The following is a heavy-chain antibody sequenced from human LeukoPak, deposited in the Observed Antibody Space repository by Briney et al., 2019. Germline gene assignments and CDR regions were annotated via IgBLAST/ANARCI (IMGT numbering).Heavy chain of an antibody. CDR1: GFTFSSYG. Sequence: GGSLRLSCAASGFTFSSYGMSWVRQAPGKGLEWVSAISGSGGSTYYADSVKGRFTISRDNAKNSLYLQMNSLRAEDTAVYYCARDFGGYYGSKFDYWGQGTLVTVSS. D-gene: IGHD3-10*01. J-gene: IGHJ4*02. CDR2: ISGSGGST. CDR3: ARDFGGYYGSKFDY. V-gene: IGHV3-23*01.